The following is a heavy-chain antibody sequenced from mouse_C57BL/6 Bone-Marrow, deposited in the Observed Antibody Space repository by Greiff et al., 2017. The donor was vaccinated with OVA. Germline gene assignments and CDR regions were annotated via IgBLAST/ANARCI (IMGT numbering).Heavy chain of an antibody. Sequence: VQLQQPGAELVRPGTSVKLSCKASGYTFTSYWMHWVKQRPGQGLEWIGVIDPSDSYTNYNQKFKGKATLTVDTSSSTAYMQLSSLTSEDSAVYYGERGFGFTTVVAYYYAMDYWGQGTSVTVSS. D-gene: IGHD1-1*01. J-gene: IGHJ4*01. CDR1: GYTFTSYW. V-gene: IGHV1-59*01. CDR2: IDPSDSYT. CDR3: ERGFGFTTVVAYYYAMDY.